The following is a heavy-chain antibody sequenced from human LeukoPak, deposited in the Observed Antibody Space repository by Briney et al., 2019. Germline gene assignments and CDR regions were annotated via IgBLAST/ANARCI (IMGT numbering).Heavy chain of an antibody. CDR1: GGTFSSYA. V-gene: IGHV1-69*06. J-gene: IGHJ6*04. D-gene: IGHD3-10*01. CDR3: ASYYGSGSYYKRDGMDV. Sequence: WASVKVSCKASGGTFSSYAISWVRQAPGQGLEWMGGFIPIFGTANYAQKFQGRVTITADKSTSTAYMELSSLRSEDTAVYYCASYYGSGSYYKRDGMDVWGKGTTVTVSS. CDR2: FIPIFGTA.